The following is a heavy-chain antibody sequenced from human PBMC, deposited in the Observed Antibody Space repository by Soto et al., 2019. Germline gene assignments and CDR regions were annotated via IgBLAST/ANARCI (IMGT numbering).Heavy chain of an antibody. CDR2: IKSKTDGGTT. V-gene: IGHV3-15*01. D-gene: IGHD6-13*01. CDR3: NPVAAASLSYYYGMDV. CDR1: GFTFSNAW. J-gene: IGHJ6*02. Sequence: GGSLRLSCAASGFTFSNAWLSWVRQAPGKGLEWAGRIKSKTDGGTTDYAAPVKGRFTISRDASKNTLYVQMNSLKTENTAVYYFNPVAAASLSYYYGMDVWGQGTTVTVSS.